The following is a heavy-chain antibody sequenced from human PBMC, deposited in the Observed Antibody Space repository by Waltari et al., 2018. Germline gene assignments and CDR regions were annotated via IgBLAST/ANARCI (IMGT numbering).Heavy chain of an antibody. D-gene: IGHD3-10*01. J-gene: IGHJ4*02. CDR1: GGSISSSSYY. CDR3: ARGPWESLWFGETDY. V-gene: IGHV4-39*01. CDR2: IYYSGHT. Sequence: QLQLQESGPGLVKPSETLSLTCTVSGGSISSSSYYWGWIRQPPGKGLEWFGSIYYSGHTHQNPSLKSRVTISVDTSKNQFSLKLSSVTAADTAVYYCARGPWESLWFGETDYWGQGTLVTVSS.